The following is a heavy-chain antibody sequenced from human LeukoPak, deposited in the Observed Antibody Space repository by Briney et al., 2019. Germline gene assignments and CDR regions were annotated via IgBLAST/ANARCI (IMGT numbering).Heavy chain of an antibody. J-gene: IGHJ4*02. CDR1: GFTFSSYA. D-gene: IGHD3-22*01. CDR3: AKGTYYYDSSGY. CDR2: ISSDESAT. Sequence: GGSLRLSCAASGFTFSSYAMHWVRQAPGKGPEWVAIISSDESATYYADSVKGRFTISRDNAKNTLYLQMNSLRAEDTAVYYCAKGTYYYDSSGYWGQGTLVTVSS. V-gene: IGHV3-30*04.